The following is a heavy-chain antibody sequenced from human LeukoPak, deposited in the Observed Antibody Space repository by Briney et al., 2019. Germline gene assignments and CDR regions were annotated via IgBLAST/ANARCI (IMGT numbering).Heavy chain of an antibody. J-gene: IGHJ5*02. D-gene: IGHD6-19*01. Sequence: PGGSLRLSCAASGFTFSSYWMHWVRQAPGKGLEWVSSIDASGGSTYYADSVKGRFTISRDNSKNTFFLQMNTLRAADTAVYYCAKGSGSGWYGWFAPWGQGTLVTVSS. CDR2: IDASGGST. CDR3: AKGSGSGWYGWFAP. CDR1: GFTFSSYW. V-gene: IGHV3-23*01.